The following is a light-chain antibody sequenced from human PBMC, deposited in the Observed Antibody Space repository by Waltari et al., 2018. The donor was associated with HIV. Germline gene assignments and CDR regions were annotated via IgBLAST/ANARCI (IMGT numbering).Light chain of an antibody. V-gene: IGLV2-11*01. CDR3: CSFVGSYSYV. Sequence: QSALTQPRSVSGSPGQSVTLSCTGSSGALDGSSFVSWYQQHPGEAPKVVIYDVTKRPSAVPDRFSGSRSGNTASLTSSGLQAEDEADYFCCSFVGSYSYVFGTGTKVTVL. J-gene: IGLJ1*01. CDR2: DVT. CDR1: SGALDGSSF.